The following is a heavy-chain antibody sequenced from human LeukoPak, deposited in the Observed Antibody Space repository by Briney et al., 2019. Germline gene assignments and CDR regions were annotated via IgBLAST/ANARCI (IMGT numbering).Heavy chain of an antibody. J-gene: IGHJ3*02. CDR3: ARDIYYYDSSGMKRPGAFDI. Sequence: SETLSLTCTVSGGSISSGGYYWSWIRQHPGKGLEWIGYIYYSGSTYYNPSLKSRVTISVDTSRNQFSLKLSSVTAADTAVYYCARDIYYYDSSGMKRPGAFDIWGQGTMVTVSS. CDR2: IYYSGST. CDR1: GGSISSGGYY. D-gene: IGHD3-22*01. V-gene: IGHV4-31*03.